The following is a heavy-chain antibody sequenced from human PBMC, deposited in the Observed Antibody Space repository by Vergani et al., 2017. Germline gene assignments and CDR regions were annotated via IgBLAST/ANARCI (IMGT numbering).Heavy chain of an antibody. CDR3: ARDGWELLDYFYYMGV. CDR2: IKSDGSIT. CDR1: GFSFNSYW. J-gene: IGHJ6*03. D-gene: IGHD1-26*01. V-gene: IGHV3-74*03. Sequence: DVHLAESGGGFFQPGGSLRLSCSASGFSFNSYWMHWVRQVPGKGLLWVSRIKSDGSITAYADSVKGRFTISRDNAQNTLYLQMNSLRAEDTAVYYCARDGWELLDYFYYMGVWGKGTTVTVSS.